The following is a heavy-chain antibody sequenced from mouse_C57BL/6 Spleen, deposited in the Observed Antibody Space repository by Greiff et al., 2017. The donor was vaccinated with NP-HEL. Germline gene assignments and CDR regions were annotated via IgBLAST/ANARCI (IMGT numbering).Heavy chain of an antibody. Sequence: QVQLQQSGPGLVQPSQSLSITCTVSGFSLTSYGVHWVRQSPGKGLEWLGVIWSGGSTDYNAAFISRLSISKDNSKSQVFFKMNSLQADDTAIYYCARTGYYYGSSYRNAMDYWGQGTSVTVSS. CDR1: GFSLTSYG. V-gene: IGHV2-2*01. CDR2: IWSGGST. J-gene: IGHJ4*01. D-gene: IGHD1-1*01. CDR3: ARTGYYYGSSYRNAMDY.